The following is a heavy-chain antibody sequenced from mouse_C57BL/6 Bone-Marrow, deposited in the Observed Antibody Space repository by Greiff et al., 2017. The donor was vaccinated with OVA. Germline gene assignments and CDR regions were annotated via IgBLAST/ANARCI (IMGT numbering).Heavy chain of an antibody. CDR2: ISSGGSYT. CDR3: ARQDYYGNYFDY. J-gene: IGHJ2*01. D-gene: IGHD1-1*01. CDR1: GFTFSSYG. V-gene: IGHV5-6*01. Sequence: EVQLVESGGDLVKPGGSLKLSCAASGFTFSSYGMSWVRQTPDKRLEWVATISSGGSYTYYPDSVKGRFTISRDNAKNTLYLQMSSLKSEDTAMYYCARQDYYGNYFDYWGQGTTLTVSS.